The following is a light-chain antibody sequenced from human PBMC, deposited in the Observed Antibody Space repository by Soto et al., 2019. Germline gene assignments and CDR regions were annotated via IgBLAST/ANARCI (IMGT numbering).Light chain of an antibody. CDR1: SSDVGNYNL. CDR3: SSYTSSTTLYV. J-gene: IGLJ1*01. Sequence: QSALTQPASVSRSPGQSITISCTGTSSDVGNYNLVSWYQQLPGKAPKLMVYEVSKRPSGVSNRFSGSKSGNTASLTISGLQAEDEADYYCSSYTSSTTLYVFGTGTKLTVL. V-gene: IGLV2-14*02. CDR2: EVS.